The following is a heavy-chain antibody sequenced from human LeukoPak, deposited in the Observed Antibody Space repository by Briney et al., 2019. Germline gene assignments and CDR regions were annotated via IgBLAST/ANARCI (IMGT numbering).Heavy chain of an antibody. J-gene: IGHJ6*02. CDR1: GDSLSTSSAA. Sequence: QTLSLTCAISGDSLSTSSAAWTWIRQSPSRGLEWLGRTYFRSRWHNDYAVSVKSRIAINPDTSKNQFSLQLNSVTNEDTAVYYCTRTTGSAAAGSAAYSYYCGMDVWGQGTTVTV. V-gene: IGHV6-1*01. CDR2: TYFRSRWHN. D-gene: IGHD6-13*01. CDR3: TRTTGSAAAGSAAYSYYCGMDV.